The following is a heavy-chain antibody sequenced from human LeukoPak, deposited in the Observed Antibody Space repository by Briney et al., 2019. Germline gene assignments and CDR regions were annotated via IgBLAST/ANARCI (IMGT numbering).Heavy chain of an antibody. CDR1: GGSISSYY. Sequence: SETLSLTCTVSGGSISSYYWSWIRQPPGKGLEWIGYIYYSGSTNYNPSLKSRVTISVDTSKNQFSLKLSSVTAADTAVYYCARDRPAYSSGSNWFDPWGQGTLVTVSS. CDR3: ARDRPAYSSGSNWFDP. D-gene: IGHD6-19*01. J-gene: IGHJ5*02. V-gene: IGHV4-59*01. CDR2: IYYSGST.